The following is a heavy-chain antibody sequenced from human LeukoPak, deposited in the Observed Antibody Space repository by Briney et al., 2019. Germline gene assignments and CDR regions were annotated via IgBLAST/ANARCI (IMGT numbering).Heavy chain of an antibody. Sequence: GGSLRLSCVASGFTMSSLHMAWVRQAPGKGLEWVSYTRGVGSTIHYADSVKGRFTISRDDAKNSLYLQMNRLRDEDTAFYYCATVSRDGFNHNWYDLWGQGTLVTVSS. D-gene: IGHD5-24*01. CDR1: GFTMSSLH. V-gene: IGHV3-48*03. CDR3: ATVSRDGFNHNWYDL. CDR2: TRGVGSTI. J-gene: IGHJ5*02.